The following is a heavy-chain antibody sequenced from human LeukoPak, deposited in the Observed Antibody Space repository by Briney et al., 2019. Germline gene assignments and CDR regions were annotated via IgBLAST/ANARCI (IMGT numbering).Heavy chain of an antibody. D-gene: IGHD5-18*01. CDR2: INHSGST. V-gene: IGHV4-34*01. CDR3: ARGRYRFDP. CDR1: GGSFSGYY. J-gene: IGHJ5*02. Sequence: SETLSLTCAVYGGSFSGYYWSWIRQPPGKGLEWIGQINHSGSTNYNPSLKSRVTIPVDTSKNQFSLKLSSVTAADTAVYYCARGRYRFDPWGQGTLVTVSS.